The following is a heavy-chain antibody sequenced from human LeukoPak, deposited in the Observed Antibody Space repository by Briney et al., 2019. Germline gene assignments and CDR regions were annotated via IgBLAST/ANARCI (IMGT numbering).Heavy chain of an antibody. J-gene: IGHJ6*03. Sequence: AGGSLRLSCAASGFTFSSYWMSWVRQAPGKGLEWVANIKQDGSEKYYVDSVKGRFTISRDNAKNSLYLQMNSLRAEDTAVYYCARDQGVDYYYYYMDVWGKGTTVTVSS. V-gene: IGHV3-7*01. CDR3: ARDQGVDYYYYYMDV. CDR2: IKQDGSEK. D-gene: IGHD2-15*01. CDR1: GFTFSSYW.